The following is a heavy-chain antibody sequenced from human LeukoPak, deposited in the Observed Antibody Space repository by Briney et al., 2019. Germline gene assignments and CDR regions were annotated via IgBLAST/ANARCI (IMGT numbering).Heavy chain of an antibody. Sequence: ASVKVSCKASGYTFTGYYMHWVRQAPGQGLEWMGRINPNSGGTNYAQKFQGRVTMTRDTSISTAYMELSRLRSDDTAVYYCARELSSSCGFDYWGQGTLVTVSS. CDR2: INPNSGGT. CDR3: ARELSSSCGFDY. CDR1: GYTFTGYY. V-gene: IGHV1-2*06. J-gene: IGHJ4*02. D-gene: IGHD6-13*01.